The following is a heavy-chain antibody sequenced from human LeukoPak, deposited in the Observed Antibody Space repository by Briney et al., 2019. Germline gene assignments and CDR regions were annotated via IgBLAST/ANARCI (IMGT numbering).Heavy chain of an antibody. J-gene: IGHJ4*02. Sequence: SETLSLTCTVSGGSISSYYWNWIRQPPGKGLEWIGYIYYSGTTNSNPSLKSRVTMSADTSKNQFSLKLSSVTAADTAVYYCARDISVAGSFLLFDYWGRGTLVTVSS. D-gene: IGHD6-19*01. CDR1: GGSISSYY. CDR2: IYYSGTT. CDR3: ARDISVAGSFLLFDY. V-gene: IGHV4-59*12.